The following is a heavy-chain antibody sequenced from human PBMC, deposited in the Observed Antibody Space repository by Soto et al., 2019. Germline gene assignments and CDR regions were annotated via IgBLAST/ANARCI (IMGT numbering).Heavy chain of an antibody. V-gene: IGHV1-69*13. CDR1: LSVIRSYA. CDR2: IIPIFGTA. D-gene: IGHD1-26*01. J-gene: IGHJ6*02. Sequence: PVELSCGACLSVIRSYAISGVRQAPGQGLEWMGGIIPIFGTANYAQKFQGRVTITADESTSTAYMELSSLRSEDTAVYYCARGVGATGREDYYYGMEVWGQGTTVTVS. CDR3: ARGVGATGREDYYYGMEV.